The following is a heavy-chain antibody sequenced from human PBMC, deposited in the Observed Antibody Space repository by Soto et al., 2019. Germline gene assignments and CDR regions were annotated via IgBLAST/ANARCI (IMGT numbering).Heavy chain of an antibody. CDR3: GRDDEGGCYCDLGY. V-gene: IGHV3-30-3*01. CDR1: GFTFSNYI. D-gene: IGHD3-10*01. CDR2: ILHDGNNK. J-gene: IGHJ4*02. Sequence: QVQLVESGGGVVQPGRSLRLSCAASGFTFSNYIMHWVRQAPGKGLEWGAIILHDGNNKYYADSVKGRFTISRDNSKNTRYLEMNSLRTEDTAIYYCGRDDEGGCYCDLGYWGQGTLVTVSS.